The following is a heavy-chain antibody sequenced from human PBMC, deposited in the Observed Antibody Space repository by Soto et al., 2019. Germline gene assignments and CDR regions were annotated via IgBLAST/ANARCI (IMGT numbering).Heavy chain of an antibody. CDR1: GFTFSSYA. CDR2: ISYDGSNK. J-gene: IGHJ4*02. D-gene: IGHD2-21*01. CDR3: ARGAVASY. Sequence: QVQLVESGGGVVQPGRSLRLSCAASGFTFSSYAMHWVRQAPGKGLEWVAVISYDGSNKYYADSVKGRFTISRDNSKNILYLQIKSLRAEDTGVYYCARGAVASYWGQGTLVTVSS. V-gene: IGHV3-30-3*01.